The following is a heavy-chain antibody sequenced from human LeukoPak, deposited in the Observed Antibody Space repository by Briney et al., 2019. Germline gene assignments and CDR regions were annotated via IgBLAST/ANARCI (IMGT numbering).Heavy chain of an antibody. CDR2: IYTSGRT. CDR1: GGSMSGYY. Sequence: SETLSLTCIVSGGSMSGYYWSWIRQPAGKGLEWIGRIYTSGRTNYNPSLKSRVTMSVDTSKKQFSLKLSSVTAADTAMYYCARDPQLGPFDYWGQGTLVTVSS. J-gene: IGHJ4*02. V-gene: IGHV4-4*07. D-gene: IGHD6-6*01. CDR3: ARDPQLGPFDY.